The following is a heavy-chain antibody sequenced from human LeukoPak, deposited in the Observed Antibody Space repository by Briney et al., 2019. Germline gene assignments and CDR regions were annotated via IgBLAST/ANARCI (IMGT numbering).Heavy chain of an antibody. CDR1: GFSVSNNY. CDR2: IYTSGTT. Sequence: PGGSLRLSCAASGFSVSNNYVNWVRQAPGKGLEWVAVIYTSGTTKAADSVKGRFTISRDNSKNTVFLQMNGLRPEDTAVYYCAKDKGIDPWGQGTLVTVLS. D-gene: IGHD2-15*01. V-gene: IGHV3-66*01. CDR3: AKDKGIDP. J-gene: IGHJ5*02.